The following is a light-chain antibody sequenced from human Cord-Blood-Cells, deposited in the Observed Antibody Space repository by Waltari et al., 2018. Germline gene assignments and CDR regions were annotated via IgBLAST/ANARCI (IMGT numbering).Light chain of an antibody. CDR3: CSYAGSSTV. CDR2: EGS. V-gene: IGLV2-23*01. J-gene: IGLJ3*02. CDR1: SSDVGSYNL. Sequence: VSGSPGQSITISCTGTSSDVGSYNLVSWYQQHPGKAPKLMIYEGSKRPSGVSNRFSGSKSGNTASLTISGLQAEDEADYYCCSYAGSSTVFGGGTKLTVL.